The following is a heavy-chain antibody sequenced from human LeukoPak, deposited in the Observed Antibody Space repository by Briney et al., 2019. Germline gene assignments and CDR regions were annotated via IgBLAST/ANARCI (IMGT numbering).Heavy chain of an antibody. D-gene: IGHD6-19*01. V-gene: IGHV3-23*01. CDR1: GFTFSSYA. J-gene: IGHJ4*02. CDR3: AKDRAYKYSSGWYGN. Sequence: GGSLRLSCAASGFTFSSYAISWVRQAPGKGLEWVSAISGSGGSTYYADSVKGRFTISRDNSKNTLYLQMNSLRAEDTALYYCAKDRAYKYSSGWYGNWGQGTLVTVSP. CDR2: ISGSGGST.